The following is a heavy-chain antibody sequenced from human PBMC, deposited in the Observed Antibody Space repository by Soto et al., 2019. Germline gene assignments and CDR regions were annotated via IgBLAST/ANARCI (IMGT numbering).Heavy chain of an antibody. CDR2: ITTGSDYI. D-gene: IGHD4-17*01. CDR3: ARGDGDSDYYYYYMDV. J-gene: IGHJ6*03. Sequence: EVQLLESGGGLVKPGGSLRLSCAASGFNFSSYTMNWVRQAPGKGLEWVSFITTGSDYIFYADSVRGRFTVSRDNAQNSLYLEMHSLRAEDTAVYYCARGDGDSDYYYYYMDVWGKGTTVTVSS. CDR1: GFNFSSYT. V-gene: IGHV3-21*01.